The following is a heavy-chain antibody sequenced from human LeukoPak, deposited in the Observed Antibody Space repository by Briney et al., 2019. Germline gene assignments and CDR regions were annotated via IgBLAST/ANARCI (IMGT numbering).Heavy chain of an antibody. CDR1: GGSISSHY. J-gene: IGHJ4*02. CDR2: IYYSGST. D-gene: IGHD2-2*01. V-gene: IGHV4-59*11. Sequence: PSETLSLTCTVSGGSISSHYWSWIRQPPGKGLEWIGYIYYSGSTNYNPSLKSRVTISVDTSKNQFSLKLSSVTAADTAVYYCARGGVEPALSDYWGQGTLVTVSS. CDR3: ARGGVEPALSDY.